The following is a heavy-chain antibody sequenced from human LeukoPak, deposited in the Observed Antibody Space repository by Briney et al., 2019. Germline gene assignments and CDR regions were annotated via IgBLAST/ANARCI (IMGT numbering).Heavy chain of an antibody. CDR3: AKEGDEGWLTYYFDY. Sequence: GGSLRLSCAASGFTFSSYGTHWVRQAPGKGLEWVAVISYDGSNKYYADSVKGRFTISRDNSKNTLYLQMNSLRAEDTAVYYCAKEGDEGWLTYYFDYWGQGTLVTVSS. CDR1: GFTFSSYG. J-gene: IGHJ4*02. V-gene: IGHV3-30*18. D-gene: IGHD5-24*01. CDR2: ISYDGSNK.